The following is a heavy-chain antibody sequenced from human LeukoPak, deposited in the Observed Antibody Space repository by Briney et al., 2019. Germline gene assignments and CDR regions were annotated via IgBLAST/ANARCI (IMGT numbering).Heavy chain of an antibody. V-gene: IGHV1-18*01. J-gene: IGHJ6*02. Sequence: ASVKVSCKASGYTFTNYGISWVRQAPGQGLEWMGWISAYNGNTNYVQKLQGRVTMTTDTSASTAYMELRSLRSDDTAVYYCARDLDIVVALAAPRHYGMDVWGQGTTVTDSS. CDR2: ISAYNGNT. CDR1: GYTFTNYG. D-gene: IGHD2-2*01. CDR3: ARDLDIVVALAAPRHYGMDV.